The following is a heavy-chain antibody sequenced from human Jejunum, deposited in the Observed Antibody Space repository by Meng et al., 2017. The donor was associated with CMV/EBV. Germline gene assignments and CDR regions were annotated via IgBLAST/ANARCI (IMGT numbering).Heavy chain of an antibody. J-gene: IGHJ6*02. CDR1: GFTFNTYA. V-gene: IGHV3-23*03. CDR2: VYSGGSAT. CDR3: ARDWQKGMNV. Sequence: CAASGFTFNTYAMNWVRQAPGKGLEWVSVVYSGGSATYYADSVRGRFTISRDNSKNTVFLQMNNLRVEDTGVYYCARDWQKGMNVWGQGTTVTVSS.